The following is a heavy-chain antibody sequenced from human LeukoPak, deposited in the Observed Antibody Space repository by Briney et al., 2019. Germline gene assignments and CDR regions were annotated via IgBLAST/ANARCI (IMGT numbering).Heavy chain of an antibody. V-gene: IGHV4-39*01. CDR3: ARHRASGGATGFDY. J-gene: IGHJ4*02. D-gene: IGHD1-26*01. Sequence: SETLSLTCTVSGGSVSSSDYYWGWIRQPPGKGLEWIGDIFYIGKTNYNPSLKSRVTISVDTSKNQFSLNLSSVTAADTAAYYCARHRASGGATGFDYWGQGTLVTVSS. CDR1: GGSVSSSDYY. CDR2: IFYIGKT.